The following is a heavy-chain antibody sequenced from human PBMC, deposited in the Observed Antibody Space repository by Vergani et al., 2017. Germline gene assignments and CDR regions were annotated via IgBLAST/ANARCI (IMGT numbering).Heavy chain of an antibody. CDR2: MNGDGDTI. J-gene: IGHJ5*02. CDR1: GFTFNEYG. V-gene: IGHV3-74*01. CDR3: AIARKFRFGVVWENWFDP. Sequence: ELELLESGGGLVQPGGSLRLSCAASGFTFNEYGMHWARQVPGKGLVWVSCMNGDGDTISYADSVKGRFTIARDNAKITLFLQMNSLRAEDTSVYYCAIARKFRFGVVWENWFDPWGQGTLVTVSS. D-gene: IGHD3-3*01.